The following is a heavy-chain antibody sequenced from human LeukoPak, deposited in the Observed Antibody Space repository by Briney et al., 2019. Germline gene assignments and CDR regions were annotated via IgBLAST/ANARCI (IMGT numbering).Heavy chain of an antibody. Sequence: GGSLRLSCAASGFTFSSYSMNWVRQAPGKGLEWVSSISSSSSYICYADSVKGRFTISRDNAKNSLYLQMNSLRAEDTAVYYRARDFRSGRTFDYWGQGTLVTVSS. CDR1: GFTFSSYS. CDR3: ARDFRSGRTFDY. CDR2: ISSSSSYI. D-gene: IGHD2-15*01. V-gene: IGHV3-21*01. J-gene: IGHJ4*02.